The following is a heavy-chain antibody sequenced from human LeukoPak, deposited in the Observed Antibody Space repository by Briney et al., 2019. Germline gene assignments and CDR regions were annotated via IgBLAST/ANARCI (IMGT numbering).Heavy chain of an antibody. CDR2: INNNGGRT. D-gene: IGHD3-10*01. Sequence: GGSLRLSCAASGFTFSSYSMHWVRQTPGKGLEYVSAINNNGGRTYHANSVKGRFTISRDNSKNTLFLQMGSLRDEDMGVYYCARVRYGSGSYYNDYWGQGTLVTVSS. CDR3: ARVRYGSGSYYNDY. V-gene: IGHV3-64*01. CDR1: GFTFSSYS. J-gene: IGHJ4*02.